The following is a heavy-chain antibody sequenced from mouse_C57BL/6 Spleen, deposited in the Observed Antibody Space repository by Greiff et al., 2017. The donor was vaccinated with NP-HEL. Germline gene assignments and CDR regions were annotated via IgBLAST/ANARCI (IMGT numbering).Heavy chain of an antibody. CDR1: GYTFTSYW. V-gene: IGHV1-61*01. CDR3: ARRPSITTVVARYFDV. D-gene: IGHD1-1*01. J-gene: IGHJ1*03. CDR2: IYPSDSET. Sequence: QVQLQQPGAELVRPGSSVKLSCKASGYTFTSYWMDWVKQRPGQGLEWIGNIYPSDSETHYNQKFKDKATLTVDKSSSTAYMQLSSLTSEDSAVYYCARRPSITTVVARYFDVWGTGTTVTVSS.